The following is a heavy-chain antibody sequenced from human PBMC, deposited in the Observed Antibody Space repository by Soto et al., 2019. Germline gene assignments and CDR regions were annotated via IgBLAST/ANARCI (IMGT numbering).Heavy chain of an antibody. CDR2: ISDSGRNT. V-gene: IGHV3-23*01. Sequence: EVQLLESGGNLVQPGGSLRLSCAAFGFTFSSYALSWVRQAPEKGLEWVSAISDSGRNTYYADSVKGRFTISRDDSKNTVLLQMNSLRAEDTAIYYCAKTLPKSGSAPYYFTLDVWGQGTTVTVSS. CDR3: AKTLPKSGSAPYYFTLDV. CDR1: GFTFSSYA. J-gene: IGHJ6*02.